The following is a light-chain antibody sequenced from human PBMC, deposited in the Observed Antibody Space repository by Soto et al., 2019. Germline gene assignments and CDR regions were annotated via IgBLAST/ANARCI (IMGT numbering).Light chain of an antibody. V-gene: IGLV2-14*01. CDR3: SSYSSTTTHVV. J-gene: IGLJ2*01. Sequence: QSALTQPASVSGSPGQSITISCTGTSRDLGSYNYVSWYQQHPGKAPKLMIYEVTNRPSGVSNRFSGSKSGNTASLTISGLQAEDEADYYCSSYSSTTTHVVFGGGTQLTVL. CDR2: EVT. CDR1: SRDLGSYNY.